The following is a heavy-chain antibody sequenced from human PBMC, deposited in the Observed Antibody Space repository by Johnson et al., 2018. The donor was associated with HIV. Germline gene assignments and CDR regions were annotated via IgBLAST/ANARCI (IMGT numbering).Heavy chain of an antibody. CDR1: GFTFSSYG. CDR2: IRYDGPNK. J-gene: IGHJ3*01. V-gene: IGHV3-30*02. D-gene: IGHD6-19*01. CDR3: AKIGQWRERLDAFDV. Sequence: QMQLVESGGGVVQPGGSLRLSCAASGFTFSSYGMHWVRQAPGKGLEWVAFIRYDGPNKYYADSMKGRFTISRDNSKNTLYLQMSSLRPEDTAVYYCAKIGQWRERLDAFDVWGQGTMVTVSS.